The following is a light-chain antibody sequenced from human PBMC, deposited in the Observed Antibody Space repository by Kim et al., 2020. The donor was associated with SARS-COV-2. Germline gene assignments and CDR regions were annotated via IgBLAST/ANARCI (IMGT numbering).Light chain of an antibody. Sequence: QAGLTQPPSVSKGLRQTATLTCTGNNYNVGNQGVSWLQQHQGHPPKVLSYRNNNRPSGISERISASRSGNTASLTITGLQPEDEADYYCSAWDSSLNAVVFGGGTQLTVL. CDR2: RNN. CDR3: SAWDSSLNAVV. CDR1: NYNVGNQG. V-gene: IGLV10-54*01. J-gene: IGLJ3*02.